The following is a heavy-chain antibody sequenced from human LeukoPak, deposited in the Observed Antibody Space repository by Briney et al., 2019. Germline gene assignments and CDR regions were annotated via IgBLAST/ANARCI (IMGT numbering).Heavy chain of an antibody. CDR1: GGSISTSNYY. CDR2: IFYSGST. V-gene: IGHV4-39*01. J-gene: IGHJ4*02. Sequence: SETLSLTCTVSGGSISTSNYYCGWIHQPPGKGLEWIGNIFYSGSTYYSPSLKSRVTISLDTSKNQFSLKLSSVTAADTAVYYCASQWILGGFDYWGQGTLVTVSS. D-gene: IGHD5-18*01. CDR3: ASQWILGGFDY.